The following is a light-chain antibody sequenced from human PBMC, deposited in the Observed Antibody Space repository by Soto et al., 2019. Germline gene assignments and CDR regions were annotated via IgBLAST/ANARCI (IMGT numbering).Light chain of an antibody. V-gene: IGKV3-20*01. CDR3: QQYGSSPQT. J-gene: IGKJ1*01. Sequence: EIVLTQSPGTLSSSPGERATLSCTASQSLSSSYLAWYQQKPGQAPRLLIYGESGRATGIPDRFSGGASGADFALTISRLEPGDSAMYYCQQYGSSPQTFGQGTKVEIK. CDR1: QSLSSSY. CDR2: GES.